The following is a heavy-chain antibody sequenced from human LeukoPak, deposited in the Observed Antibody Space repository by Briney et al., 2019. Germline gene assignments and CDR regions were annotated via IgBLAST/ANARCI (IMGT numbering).Heavy chain of an antibody. CDR2: ISSSSSYI. Sequence: GGSLRLSCAASGFTFSSYSMNWVRQAPGKGLEWVSSISSSSSYIYYAGSVKGRFTISRDNAKNSLYLQMNSLRAEDTAVYYCARAVGYGSGSFDPWGQGTLVTVSS. CDR1: GFTFSSYS. V-gene: IGHV3-21*01. J-gene: IGHJ5*02. CDR3: ARAVGYGSGSFDP. D-gene: IGHD3-10*01.